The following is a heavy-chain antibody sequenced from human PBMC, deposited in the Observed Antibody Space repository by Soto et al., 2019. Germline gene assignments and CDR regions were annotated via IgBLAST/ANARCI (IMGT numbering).Heavy chain of an antibody. D-gene: IGHD3-16*01. J-gene: IGHJ4*02. CDR2: IKSKTDGGTT. V-gene: IGHV3-15*01. CDR3: ARDEGSPLTTGGYALYYFDY. Sequence: GGSLRLSCAASGFTFSNAWMSWVRQAPGKGLEWVGRIKSKTDGGTTDYAAPVKGRFTISRDNSKNTLYLQMNSLRAEDTAVYYCARDEGSPLTTGGYALYYFDYWGQGTLVTVSS. CDR1: GFTFSNAW.